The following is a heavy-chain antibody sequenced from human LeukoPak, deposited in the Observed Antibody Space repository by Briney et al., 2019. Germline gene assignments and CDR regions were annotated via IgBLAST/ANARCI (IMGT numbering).Heavy chain of an antibody. CDR1: GFTFSDYY. CDR2: ISSSGSTI. CDR3: ASAYDSSGLSYWYFGL. J-gene: IGHJ2*01. V-gene: IGHV3-11*04. D-gene: IGHD3-22*01. Sequence: GGSLRLSCAASGFTFSDYYMSWIRQAPGKGLEWVSYISSSGSTIYYADSVKGRFTISRDNAKNSLYLQMNSLRAEDTAVYYCASAYDSSGLSYWYFGLWGRGTLVTVSS.